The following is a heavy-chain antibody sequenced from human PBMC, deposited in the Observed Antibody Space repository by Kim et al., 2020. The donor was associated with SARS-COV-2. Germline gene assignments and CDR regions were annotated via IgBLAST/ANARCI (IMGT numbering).Heavy chain of an antibody. CDR3: ARDRYCGGDCYHDAFDI. D-gene: IGHD2-21*02. V-gene: IGHV4-31*01. CDR1: GGSISSGGYY. J-gene: IGHJ3*02. Sequence: SETLSPTCTVSGGSISSGGYYWSWIRQHPGKGLEWIGYIYYSGSTYYNPSLKSLVTISVDTSKNQFSLKLSSVTASDTAVYYCARDRYCGGDCYHDAFDIWGQGTMVTVSS. CDR2: IYYSGST.